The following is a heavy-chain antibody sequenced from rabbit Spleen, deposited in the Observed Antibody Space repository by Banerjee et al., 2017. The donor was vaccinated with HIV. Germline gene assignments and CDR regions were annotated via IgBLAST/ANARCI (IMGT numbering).Heavy chain of an antibody. V-gene: IGHV1S40*01. CDR1: GFSFSSSDY. CDR2: IAGDSSGFT. Sequence: QSLEESGGDLVKPGASLTLTCTASGFSFSSSDYMCWVRQAPGKGLEWISCIAGDSSGFTYSATWAKGRFTCSVTSSTTVTLQMTSLTVADTATYFCARDTGTSFSSYGMDLWGQGTLVTVS. D-gene: IGHD8-1*01. CDR3: ARDTGTSFSSYGMDL. J-gene: IGHJ6*01.